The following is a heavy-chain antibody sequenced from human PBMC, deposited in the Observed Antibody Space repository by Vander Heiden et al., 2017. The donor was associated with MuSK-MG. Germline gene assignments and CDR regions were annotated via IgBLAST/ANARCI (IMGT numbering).Heavy chain of an antibody. CDR1: GFPLSSQA. CDR2: ISGSGGST. V-gene: IGHV3-23*01. Sequence: EVQLLESGGGVVQPGGSLRLSCAAAGFPLSSQAMSWVRQAPGKGLEWVSAISGSGGSTYYADSVKRRFTISRDNSKTTLYLQMNSLRAEDTAVYYCAIAYGDWGQGTLVTVSS. J-gene: IGHJ4*02. CDR3: AIAYGD. D-gene: IGHD4-17*01.